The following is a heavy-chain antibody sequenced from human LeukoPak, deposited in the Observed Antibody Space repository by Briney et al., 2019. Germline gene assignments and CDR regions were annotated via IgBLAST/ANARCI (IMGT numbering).Heavy chain of an antibody. V-gene: IGHV4-30-4*01. CDR1: GGSISSGDYY. CDR3: ARLTYYDFWSGPKYYGMDV. D-gene: IGHD3-3*01. CDR2: IYYSGST. Sequence: SQTLSLTCTVSGGSISSGDYYWSWIRQPPGKGLEWIGYIYYSGSTYYNPSLKSRVTISVDTSKNQFSLKLSSVTAADTAVYYCARLTYYDFWSGPKYYGMDVWGQGTTVTVSS. J-gene: IGHJ6*02.